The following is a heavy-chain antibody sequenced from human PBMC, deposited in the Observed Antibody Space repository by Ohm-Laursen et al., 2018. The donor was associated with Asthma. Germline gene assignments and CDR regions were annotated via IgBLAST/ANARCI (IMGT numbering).Heavy chain of an antibody. D-gene: IGHD3-10*01. V-gene: IGHV3-74*01. Sequence: SLRLSCAATGFIFSDYFMHWVRQRPGEGLVWISHLFPDGRRTNYADSVRGRFTISTVDAKNTVYLQMNSLRADDTAVYYCAYEFGGSGDYWGQGTLVTVSS. CDR2: LFPDGRRT. J-gene: IGHJ4*02. CDR1: GFIFSDYF. CDR3: AYEFGGSGDY.